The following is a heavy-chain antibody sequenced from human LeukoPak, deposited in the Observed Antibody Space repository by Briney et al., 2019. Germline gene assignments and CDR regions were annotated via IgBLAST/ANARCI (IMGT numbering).Heavy chain of an antibody. CDR2: INPSGGST. D-gene: IGHD3-10*01. J-gene: IGHJ4*02. Sequence: GASVTDSFKSSGYTFTSYYMYWVRQAPGQGLEWMGIINPSGGSTSYAQKFQGRVTMTRDTSTSTVYMELSSLRSEDTAVYYCARDSGMVRGTVDYWGQGTLVTVSS. CDR1: GYTFTSYY. V-gene: IGHV1-46*01. CDR3: ARDSGMVRGTVDY.